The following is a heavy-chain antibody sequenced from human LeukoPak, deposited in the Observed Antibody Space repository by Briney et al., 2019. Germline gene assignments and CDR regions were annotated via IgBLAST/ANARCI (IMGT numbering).Heavy chain of an antibody. CDR3: ARDMKGNLDY. V-gene: IGHV3-7*01. CDR2: INQDGSTK. CDR1: GFTFNNAW. D-gene: IGHD3-16*01. J-gene: IGHJ4*02. Sequence: GGSLRLSCAAAGFTFNNAWMAWVRQAPGKGPEWVANINQDGSTKQYVDSVRGRFTISRDNAKNSLYLQMNSLRAEDTGLYHCARDMKGNLDYWGQGTLVTVSS.